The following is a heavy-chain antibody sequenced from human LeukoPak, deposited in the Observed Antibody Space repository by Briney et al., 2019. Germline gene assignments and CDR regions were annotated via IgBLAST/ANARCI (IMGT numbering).Heavy chain of an antibody. J-gene: IGHJ3*02. D-gene: IGHD3-22*01. CDR2: IYHSGST. CDR1: GGSISSSNW. V-gene: IGHV4-4*02. CDR3: ARWRYYDSSPRFDI. Sequence: SETLSLTCAVSGGSISSSNWWSWVRQPPGKGLEWIGEIYHSGSTNYNPSLKSRVTISVDKSKNQFSLKLSSVTAADTAVYYCARWRYYDSSPRFDIWGQGTMVTVSS.